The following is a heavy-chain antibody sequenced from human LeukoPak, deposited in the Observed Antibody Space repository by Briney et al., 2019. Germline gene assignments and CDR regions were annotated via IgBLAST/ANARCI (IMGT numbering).Heavy chain of an antibody. CDR2: IKKDVDEK. Sequence: GGSLRLSCAASGFTFSSHWMTWIRQAPGKGLEWVASIKKDVDEKYYVDSVKGRFTISRDNAKNSLYLRMNSLRVEDTAVYYCAKGIVTVPAVVDYWGQGTLVTVSS. J-gene: IGHJ4*02. V-gene: IGHV3-7*01. D-gene: IGHD2-2*01. CDR1: GFTFSSHW. CDR3: AKGIVTVPAVVDY.